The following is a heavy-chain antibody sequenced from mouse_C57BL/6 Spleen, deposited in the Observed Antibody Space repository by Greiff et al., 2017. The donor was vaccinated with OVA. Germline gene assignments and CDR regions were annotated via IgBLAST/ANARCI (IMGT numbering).Heavy chain of an antibody. V-gene: IGHV1-72*01. D-gene: IGHD6-2*01. CDR2: IDPNSGGT. CDR1: GYTFTSYW. CDR3: ARSRSDSPCWYFDG. J-gene: IGHJ1*01. Sequence: QVQLQQSGAELVKPGASVKLSCKASGYTFTSYWMHWVKQRPGRGLEWIGRIDPNSGGTKSNEKFKSKATLTVDKPSSTAYMQLRSLTSEDSAVYYCARSRSDSPCWYFDGWGAGTTVTVSS.